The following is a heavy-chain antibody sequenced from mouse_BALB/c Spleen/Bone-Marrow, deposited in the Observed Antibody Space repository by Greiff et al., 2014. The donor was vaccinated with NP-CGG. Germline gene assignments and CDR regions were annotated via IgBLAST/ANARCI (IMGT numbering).Heavy chain of an antibody. CDR1: GYAFSSSW. CDR3: ARSAYYGSSYGAMDY. CDR2: IYPGDGDT. Sequence: VMLVESGPELVKPGASVKISCTGSGYAFSSSWMNWVKQRPGQGLEWIGRIYPGDGDTNSNGRFKGKATLTADRSSNTAYMQPSSLTSVDSAVYFCARSAYYGSSYGAMDYWGQGTSVTVSS. J-gene: IGHJ4*01. D-gene: IGHD1-1*01. V-gene: IGHV1-82*01.